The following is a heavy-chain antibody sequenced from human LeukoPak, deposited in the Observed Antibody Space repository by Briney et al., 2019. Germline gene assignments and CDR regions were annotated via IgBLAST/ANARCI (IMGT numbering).Heavy chain of an antibody. CDR3: ARGWRGIVVVPAAIFALDY. Sequence: ASVKVSCKTSGYTFTGFYIHWVRQAPGQGLEWMGWVNPDSGVTNYAQNFRDRVTMTRDTSIRIVYMELSRLRSDDTAVYYCARGWRGIVVVPAAIFALDYWGQGTLVTVSS. V-gene: IGHV1-2*02. J-gene: IGHJ4*02. D-gene: IGHD2-2*02. CDR2: VNPDSGVT. CDR1: GYTFTGFY.